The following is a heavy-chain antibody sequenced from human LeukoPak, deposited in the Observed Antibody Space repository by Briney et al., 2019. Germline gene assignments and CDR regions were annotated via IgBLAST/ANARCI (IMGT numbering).Heavy chain of an antibody. Sequence: PSETLSLTCTVSGGSISSSSYYWGWIRQPPGKGLEWIGSIYYSGSTYYNPSLKSRVTISVDTPKNQFSLKLSSVTAADTAVYYCARHAVYDILTGYWGPFDYWGQGTLVTVSS. CDR3: ARHAVYDILTGYWGPFDY. CDR2: IYYSGST. CDR1: GGSISSSSYY. D-gene: IGHD3-9*01. V-gene: IGHV4-39*01. J-gene: IGHJ4*02.